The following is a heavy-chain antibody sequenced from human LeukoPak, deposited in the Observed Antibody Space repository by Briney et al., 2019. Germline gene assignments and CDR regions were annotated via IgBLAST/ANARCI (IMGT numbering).Heavy chain of an antibody. CDR2: IAYDGSNK. CDR3: ARGWRYFDC. V-gene: IGHV3-30*04. D-gene: IGHD3-9*01. Sequence: GSLRLSCAASGFTFSSYVMHWVRQAPGKGLEWVAVIAYDGSNKYYADSVKGRFTISRDNSKNTLYLQMNSLRAEDTAVYYCARGWRYFDCWGQGTLVTVSS. CDR1: GFTFSSYV. J-gene: IGHJ4*02.